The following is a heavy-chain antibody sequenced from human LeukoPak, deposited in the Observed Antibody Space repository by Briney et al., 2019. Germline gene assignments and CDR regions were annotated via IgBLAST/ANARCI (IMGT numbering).Heavy chain of an antibody. CDR3: ARPIRN. J-gene: IGHJ4*02. CDR2: IYPRRST. V-gene: IGHV4-30-2*01. CDR1: GGSISSGSYS. Sequence: SQTLSLTCAVSGGSISSGSYSWSWIRQPPGKGLEWIGYIYPRRSTYYNPSLKSRVILSLDKSANQFSLSLSSVTAADTAVYYCARPIRNWGQGTLVIVSS.